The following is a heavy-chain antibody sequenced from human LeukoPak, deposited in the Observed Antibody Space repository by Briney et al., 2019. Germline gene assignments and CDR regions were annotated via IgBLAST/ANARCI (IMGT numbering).Heavy chain of an antibody. CDR1: GFTFSSYN. Sequence: GGSLRLSCAASGFTFSSYNMNWVRQAPGKGLEWVSSISSSGSHMYYADSVRGRFTISRDNAKNSLYLQINSLRAEDTAVYYCARDQFRRDGYSNYFDYWGQGTLVTVSS. CDR3: ARDQFRRDGYSNYFDY. V-gene: IGHV3-21*01. J-gene: IGHJ4*02. CDR2: ISSSGSHM. D-gene: IGHD5-24*01.